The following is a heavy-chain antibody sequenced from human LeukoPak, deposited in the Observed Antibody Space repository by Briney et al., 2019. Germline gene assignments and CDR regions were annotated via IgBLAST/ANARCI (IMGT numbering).Heavy chain of an antibody. D-gene: IGHD5-18*01. CDR3: AANLRYSYGGLRIDY. J-gene: IGHJ4*02. Sequence: SETLSLTCTVSGGSISSYYWSWIRQPPGKGLEWIGYICYSGSTNYNPSLKSRVTISVDTSKNQFSLKLSSVTAADTAVYYCAANLRYSYGGLRIDYWGQGTLVTVSS. CDR2: ICYSGST. CDR1: GGSISSYY. V-gene: IGHV4-59*01.